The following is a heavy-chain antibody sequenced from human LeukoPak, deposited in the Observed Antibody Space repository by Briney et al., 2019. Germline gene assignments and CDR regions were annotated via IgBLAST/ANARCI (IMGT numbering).Heavy chain of an antibody. CDR3: ARLDRSGYEMGGTWFDP. CDR2: IYYTGST. V-gene: IGHV4-59*08. CDR1: GGSFSGYY. J-gene: IGHJ5*02. D-gene: IGHD3-22*01. Sequence: TSSETLSLTCAVYGGSFSGYYWSWLRQPPGKGLEWIGYIYYTGSTNSNPSLKSRVTVSVDTSKNQFSLKLSSMTAADTAVYYCARLDRSGYEMGGTWFDPWGQGTLVTVSS.